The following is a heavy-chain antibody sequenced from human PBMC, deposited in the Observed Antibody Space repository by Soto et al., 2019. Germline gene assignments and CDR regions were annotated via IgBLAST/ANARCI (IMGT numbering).Heavy chain of an antibody. J-gene: IGHJ4*02. CDR2: ISPDGSEK. CDR3: SRSLNS. CDR1: GFTFSSFW. V-gene: IGHV3-7*01. Sequence: LRLSCAASGFTFSSFWMDWVRQAPGKGLEWVANISPDGSEKHYVDSVKGRFTISRDNARNSLYLQMSSLTAEDSALYYCSRSLNSWGQGTRVTVSS.